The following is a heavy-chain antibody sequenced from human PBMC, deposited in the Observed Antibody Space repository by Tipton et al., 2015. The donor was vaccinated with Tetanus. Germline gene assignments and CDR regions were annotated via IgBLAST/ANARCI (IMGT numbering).Heavy chain of an antibody. J-gene: IGHJ4*02. V-gene: IGHV3-23*01. CDR3: VKESPEVGKGYFDY. CDR1: GFTFSNDV. CDR2: IRGTGGTT. Sequence: SLRLSCAASGFTFSNDVMSWVRQAPGKGLDWVSAIRGTGGTTFYVDSVKGRFTISRDNSKNMLYLQMSSLRAEDTAIYYCVKESPEVGKGYFDYWGQGTLVTVSS. D-gene: IGHD2-15*01.